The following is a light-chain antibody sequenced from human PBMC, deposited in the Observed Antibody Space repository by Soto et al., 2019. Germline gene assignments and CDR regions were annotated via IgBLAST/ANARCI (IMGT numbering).Light chain of an antibody. V-gene: IGKV3-15*01. CDR3: QQYHTWPIT. Sequence: EIVMTQSPATLAGSPGETVTLSCRASQSLSGNLAWYQHKPGQAPRLLISGASTGATGIPARFSGSGSGTEFTLTISSLQSEDCAIYYCQQYHTWPITFGGGTKVDIK. J-gene: IGKJ4*01. CDR2: GAS. CDR1: QSLSGN.